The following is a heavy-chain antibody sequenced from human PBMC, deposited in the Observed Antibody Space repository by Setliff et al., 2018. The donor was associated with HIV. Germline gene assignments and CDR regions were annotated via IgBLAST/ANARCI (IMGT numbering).Heavy chain of an antibody. V-gene: IGHV3-66*04. J-gene: IGHJ4*02. Sequence: LSCAASGFNVNNKYTSWVRQAPGKGLEWVSVISGGGGSTYYADSVKGRFTISRDNSKNKLYLQMNSLRAEDTAVYYCARLPQDVRSSIDFWGQGTLVTVSS. CDR2: ISGGGGST. D-gene: IGHD6-6*01. CDR1: GFNVNNKY. CDR3: ARLPQDVRSSIDF.